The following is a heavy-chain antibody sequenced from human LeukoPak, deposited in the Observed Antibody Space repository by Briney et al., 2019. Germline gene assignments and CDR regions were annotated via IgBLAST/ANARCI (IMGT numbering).Heavy chain of an antibody. Sequence: PGGSLRLSCAASGFTFSSYWMNWVRQAPGKGLEWVSAISISGGSTYYADSVKGRFTISRDNSKNTLYLQMNSLRADDTAVYYCAKVREYSSSWYYFDYWGQGTLVTVSS. V-gene: IGHV3-23*01. CDR1: GFTFSSYW. CDR2: ISISGGST. D-gene: IGHD6-13*01. CDR3: AKVREYSSSWYYFDY. J-gene: IGHJ4*02.